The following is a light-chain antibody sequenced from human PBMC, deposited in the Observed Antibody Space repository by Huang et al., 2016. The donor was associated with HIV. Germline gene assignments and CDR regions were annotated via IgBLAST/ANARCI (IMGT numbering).Light chain of an antibody. CDR3: QQYDTSPWT. V-gene: IGKV4-1*01. Sequence: DIVMTQFPDSLAVSLGERDTINCKSSQSVLYRSNNKNYLAWYQQKPGQPPKLLIYWASTRESGVPDRFTGSGSGTDFSLTISSLQAEDVAVYYCQQYDTSPWTFGQGTKVEIK. CDR2: WAS. J-gene: IGKJ1*01. CDR1: QSVLYRSNNKNY.